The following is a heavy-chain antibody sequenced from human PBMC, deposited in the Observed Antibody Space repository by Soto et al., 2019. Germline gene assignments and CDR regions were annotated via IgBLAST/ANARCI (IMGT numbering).Heavy chain of an antibody. CDR1: GFTFSSYG. CDR2: IWYDGSNK. Sequence: GGSLRLSCAASGFTFSSYGMHWVRQAPGKGLEWVAVIWYDGSNKYYADSVKGRFTISRDNSKNTLYLQMNSLRAEDTAVYYCARGHHYRHGPMSRTFDIWGQGTMVTVSS. D-gene: IGHD1-26*01. J-gene: IGHJ3*02. V-gene: IGHV3-33*01. CDR3: ARGHHYRHGPMSRTFDI.